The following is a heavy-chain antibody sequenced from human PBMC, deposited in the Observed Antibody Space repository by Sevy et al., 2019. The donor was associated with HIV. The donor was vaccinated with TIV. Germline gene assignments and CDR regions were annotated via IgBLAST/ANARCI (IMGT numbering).Heavy chain of an antibody. V-gene: IGHV3-23*01. CDR2: ISSSGYTT. Sequence: GGSLRLSCAASGFTLSTYVMTWVRQAPGKGLEWVSGISSSGYTTYYADSVKGRFTISSDNSKNTLYLQMNSLRAEDTAVYYCAKLLRGDYEAFYIWGQGTMVTVSS. D-gene: IGHD4-17*01. J-gene: IGHJ3*02. CDR1: GFTLSTYV. CDR3: AKLLRGDYEAFYI.